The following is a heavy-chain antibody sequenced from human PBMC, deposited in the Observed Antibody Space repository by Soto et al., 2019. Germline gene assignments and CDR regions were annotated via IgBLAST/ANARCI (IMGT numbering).Heavy chain of an antibody. Sequence: QLQLQESGSGLVKPSQTLSLTCAVSGGSISSGGYSWSWIRQPPGKGLEWIGCIYHSGSTHYNPSLNLRVTISVDRAKDPFPLKLSSVTAADTAAYYCARVPGSWGQGTRVTVSS. CDR3: ARVPGS. J-gene: IGHJ1*01. CDR1: GGSISSGGYS. V-gene: IGHV4-30-2*01. CDR2: IYHSGST.